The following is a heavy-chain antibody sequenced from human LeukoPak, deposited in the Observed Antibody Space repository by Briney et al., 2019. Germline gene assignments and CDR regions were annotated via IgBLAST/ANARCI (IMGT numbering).Heavy chain of an antibody. V-gene: IGHV1-69*13. CDR1: GYTFTSYG. D-gene: IGHD3-3*02. J-gene: IGHJ3*01. CDR2: IIPKYSAS. CDR3: VRPDRIFGVPAAFDA. Sequence: SVKVSCKASGYTFTSYGINWVRQAPGQGLEWLGGIIPKYSASNYAQAFQGRVTITADESTNTVYMEMSGLRPDDTAVYYCVRPDRIFGVPAAFDAWGQGTLVAVSS.